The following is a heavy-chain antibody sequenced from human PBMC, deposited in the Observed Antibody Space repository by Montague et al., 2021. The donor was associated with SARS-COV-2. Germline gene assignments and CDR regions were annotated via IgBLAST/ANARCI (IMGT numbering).Heavy chain of an antibody. D-gene: IGHD3-22*01. CDR3: ASGRAYYYDSSGYGHFDX. Sequence: QSGAEVKKPGESLKISCKGSGYSFTSYWIGWVRQMPGKGLEWMGIIYPGDSDTRYSPSFQGQVTISADKSISTAYLQWSSLKASDTAMYYCASGRAYYYDSSGYGHFDXWGQGTLVTVSS. J-gene: IGHJ4*02. CDR2: IYPGDSDT. CDR1: GYSFTSYW. V-gene: IGHV5-51*03.